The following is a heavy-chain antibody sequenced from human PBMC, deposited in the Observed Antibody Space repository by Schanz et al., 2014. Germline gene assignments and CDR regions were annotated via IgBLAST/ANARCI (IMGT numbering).Heavy chain of an antibody. Sequence: QVQLVESGGGLVKPGGSLRLSCAASGFTFSDYYMSWIRQAPGKGLEWVSYVSSSSSYTHYADSVKGRFTISRDNAKSSLYLQMNSLRAEDTAVYYCVSVYDSSGYVSFNYWGQGTLVTVSS. J-gene: IGHJ4*02. V-gene: IGHV3-11*06. CDR2: VSSSSSYT. D-gene: IGHD3-22*01. CDR1: GFTFSDYY. CDR3: VSVYDSSGYVSFNY.